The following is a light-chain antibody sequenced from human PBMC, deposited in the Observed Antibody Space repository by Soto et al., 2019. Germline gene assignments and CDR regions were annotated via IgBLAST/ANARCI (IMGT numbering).Light chain of an antibody. Sequence: QSALTQPASVSGPPGQSITISCTGTSSDVGGYNFVSWYQQHPGRAPKLLIYEVSRRPSGVSNRFSGSKSGDTASLTISGLQAEDEADYYCYSYRGYYTRVFGTGTRSPS. CDR3: YSYRGYYTRV. J-gene: IGLJ1*01. CDR2: EVS. V-gene: IGLV2-14*01. CDR1: SSDVGGYNF.